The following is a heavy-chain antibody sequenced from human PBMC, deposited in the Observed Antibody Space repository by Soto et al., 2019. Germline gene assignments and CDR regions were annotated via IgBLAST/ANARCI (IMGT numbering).Heavy chain of an antibody. Sequence: TLSLTCAVSGVSITANGYSWSWIRQPPGKGLEWIGYIYPSGTIFYNPSLNSRVTISADTSNNQFSLKLTSVTAADTAVYFCATYTAFAKYYFGYWRRGTLVTVSS. D-gene: IGHD3-16*01. J-gene: IGHJ4*02. CDR1: GVSITANGYS. CDR3: ATYTAFAKYYFGY. CDR2: IYPSGTI. V-gene: IGHV4-30-2*01.